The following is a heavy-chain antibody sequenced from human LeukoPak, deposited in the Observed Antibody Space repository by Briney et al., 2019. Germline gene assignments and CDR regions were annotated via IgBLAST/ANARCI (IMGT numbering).Heavy chain of an antibody. V-gene: IGHV3-7*03. D-gene: IGHD3-10*01. CDR3: ARVVWFGENWFDP. Sequence: GGSLRLSCAASGFTFSSYCVSWVRQAPGKGLEWVANIKQDGSEKYYVDSVKGRFTISRDNAKNSLYLQMNSLRAEDTAVYYCARVVWFGENWFDPWGQGTLVTVSS. CDR1: GFTFSSYC. CDR2: IKQDGSEK. J-gene: IGHJ5*02.